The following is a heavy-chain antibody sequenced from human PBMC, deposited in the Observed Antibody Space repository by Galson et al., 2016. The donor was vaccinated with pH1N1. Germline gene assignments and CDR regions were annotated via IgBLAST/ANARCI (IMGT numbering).Heavy chain of an antibody. Sequence: PALVKPTQTLTLTCTFSGFSLSTGGMCVSWIRQPPGKALEWLARINWDDNKYYSTSLKTRLTISKDTSKNQVVLTVTNMDPVDTATYYCARINHGDYSNYFDYWGQGTLVTVSS. CDR2: INWDDNK. V-gene: IGHV2-70*11. J-gene: IGHJ4*02. CDR3: ARINHGDYSNYFDY. CDR1: GFSLSTGGMC. D-gene: IGHD4-17*01.